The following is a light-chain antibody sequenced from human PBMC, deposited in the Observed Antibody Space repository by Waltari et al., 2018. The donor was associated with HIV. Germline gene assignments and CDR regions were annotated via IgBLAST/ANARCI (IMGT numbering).Light chain of an antibody. V-gene: IGLV3-19*01. J-gene: IGLJ1*01. CDR2: GGN. Sequence: SSELSQDPIVSVALGQTIKITCQGDSLRSFFANWYQHRPGQAPVLVGYGGNRRPSGIPDRFSASNSGNTSSLIISKTEAGDEADYFCHSRDSNGERYVFGGGTRVNVL. CDR3: HSRDSNGERYV. CDR1: SLRSFF.